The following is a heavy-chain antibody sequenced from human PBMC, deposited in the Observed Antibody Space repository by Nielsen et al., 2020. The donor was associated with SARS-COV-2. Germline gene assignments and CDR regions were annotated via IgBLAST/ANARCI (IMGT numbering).Heavy chain of an antibody. Sequence: SESLSLTCAVYGGSLSGYYWSWNRPPPGKGLEWFGEINHSGSHNYHPSLKSRVTISVNTSKTQFTLKLTSMTAADTAVYYCAKGGGSRVRFDSCGQGTLVTVSS. CDR3: AKGGGSRVRFDS. D-gene: IGHD6-13*01. CDR2: INHSGSH. V-gene: IGHV4-34*01. J-gene: IGHJ4*02. CDR1: GGSLSGYY.